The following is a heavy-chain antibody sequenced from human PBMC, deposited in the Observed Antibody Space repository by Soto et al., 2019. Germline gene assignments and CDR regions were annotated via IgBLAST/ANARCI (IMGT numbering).Heavy chain of an antibody. CDR2: IKQDGTET. Sequence: VGPLRLCCAASGFPCSGHWMSWVRQAPGKGLEWVATIKQDGTETYYLDSVKGRFTISRDNAKTSLYLQMNSLRAEDTAVYYCASYSYVSGSRSFDYWGQGTLVTVSS. CDR3: ASYSYVSGSRSFDY. D-gene: IGHD3-10*01. V-gene: IGHV3-7*05. CDR1: GFPCSGHW. J-gene: IGHJ4*02.